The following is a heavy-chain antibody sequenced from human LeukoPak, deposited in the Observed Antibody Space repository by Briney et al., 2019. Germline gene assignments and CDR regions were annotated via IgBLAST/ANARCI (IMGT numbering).Heavy chain of an antibody. Sequence: GGSLRLSCAVSGFTFSSYWMSWVRQAPGKGLEWVAIIKQDGSEKYYVDSVKGRFTISRDNAKNSLYLQMNSLRAEDTAVYYCSRQLVFGLFDPWGQGTLVTVSS. V-gene: IGHV3-7*01. CDR1: GFTFSSYW. J-gene: IGHJ5*02. CDR2: IKQDGSEK. D-gene: IGHD3-16*01. CDR3: SRQLVFGLFDP.